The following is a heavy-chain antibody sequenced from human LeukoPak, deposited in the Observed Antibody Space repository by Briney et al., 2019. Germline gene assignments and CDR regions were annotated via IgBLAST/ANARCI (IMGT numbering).Heavy chain of an antibody. D-gene: IGHD6-13*01. CDR1: GFTFSSYA. Sequence: GGSLRLSCEASGFTFSSYAMSWVRQAPGTGLEWVSAISGSGGSIYYADSVKGRFTISKDSSKNTVYLQMNNLRDEDTALYYCAKDPVYSTSQRYFDYWGQETLVTVSS. CDR3: AKDPVYSTSQRYFDY. CDR2: ISGSGGSI. V-gene: IGHV3-23*01. J-gene: IGHJ4*02.